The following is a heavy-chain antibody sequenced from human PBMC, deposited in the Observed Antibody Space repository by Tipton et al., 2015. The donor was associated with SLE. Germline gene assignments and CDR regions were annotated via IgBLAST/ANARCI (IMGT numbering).Heavy chain of an antibody. V-gene: IGHV3-33*01. D-gene: IGHD5-12*01. CDR2: IWYDGSNK. Sequence: SGLTFSSYGMHWVRQAPGKGLEWVAIIWYDGSNKYYADSVKGRFTISRDNSKNTLYLQMNSLRAEDTAIYYCARDNYYSGYDYWGQGTLVTVSS. CDR3: ARDNYYSGYDY. J-gene: IGHJ4*02. CDR1: GLTFSSYG.